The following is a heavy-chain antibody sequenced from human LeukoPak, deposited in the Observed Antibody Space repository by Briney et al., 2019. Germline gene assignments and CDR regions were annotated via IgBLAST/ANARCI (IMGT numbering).Heavy chain of an antibody. CDR3: ARDRVTIFGVVISYGDYYYYGMDV. D-gene: IGHD3-3*01. CDR2: IWYDGSNK. J-gene: IGHJ6*02. Sequence: PGGSLRLSCEGSGFTFSTHWIHWVRQAPGKGLEWVAVIWYDGSNKYYADSVKGRFTISRDNSKNTLYLQMNSLRAEDTAVYYCARDRVTIFGVVISYGDYYYYGMDVWGQGTTVTVSS. V-gene: IGHV3-33*08. CDR1: GFTFSTHW.